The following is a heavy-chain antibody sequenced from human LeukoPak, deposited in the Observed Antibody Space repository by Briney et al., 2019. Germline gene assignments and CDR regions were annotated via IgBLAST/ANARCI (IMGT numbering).Heavy chain of an antibody. CDR2: IKQDGSQE. V-gene: IGHV3-7*01. J-gene: IGHJ4*02. D-gene: IGHD3-3*01. Sequence: GGSLRLSCAASRFTLSTYWMSWVRQAPGKGLEWVAHIKQDGSQEYYVDSVKGRSTISRDSAKNSLYLQMNSLRAEDTAVYYCARGVPYDSWSGPHYSDYWGQGTLVTVSS. CDR1: RFTLSTYW. CDR3: ARGVPYDSWSGPHYSDY.